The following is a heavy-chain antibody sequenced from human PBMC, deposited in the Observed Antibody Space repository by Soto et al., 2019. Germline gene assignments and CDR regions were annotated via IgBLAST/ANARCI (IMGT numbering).Heavy chain of an antibody. CDR2: ISGSGGST. V-gene: IGHV3-23*01. Sequence: GGSLRLSCAASGFTFSSYAMSWVRQAPGKGLEWVSAISGSGGSTYYADSVKGRFTISRDNSENTLYLQMNSLRAEDTAVYYCARATYYDFWSGSDAFDIWGQGTMVTVSS. CDR1: GFTFSSYA. J-gene: IGHJ3*02. D-gene: IGHD3-3*01. CDR3: ARATYYDFWSGSDAFDI.